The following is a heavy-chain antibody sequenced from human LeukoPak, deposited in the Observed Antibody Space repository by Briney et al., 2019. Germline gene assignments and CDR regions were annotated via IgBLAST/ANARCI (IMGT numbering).Heavy chain of an antibody. CDR2: ISGSGGST. V-gene: IGHV3-23*01. D-gene: IGHD6-6*01. CDR3: AKSPYSGAARGAFDI. J-gene: IGHJ3*02. CDR1: GFTFSSYA. Sequence: GGSLRLSCAASGFTFSSYAMSWVRQAPGKGLEWVSAISGSGGSTYYADSVKGRFTISRDDSKNMLFLQMNSLRAEDTALYYCAKSPYSGAARGAFDIWGQGTMVTVSS.